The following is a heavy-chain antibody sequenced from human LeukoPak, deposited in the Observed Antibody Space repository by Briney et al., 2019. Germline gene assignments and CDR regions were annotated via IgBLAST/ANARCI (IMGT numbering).Heavy chain of an antibody. D-gene: IGHD3-10*01. CDR1: GYTFTGYY. CDR2: INPNSGGT. J-gene: IGHJ4*02. CDR3: ARDWAYYGSGSSKGIDY. Sequence: GPVKVSCKASGYTFTGYYMHWVRQAPGQGIEWMGWINPNSGGTNYAQKFQGRVTMTRDTSISTAYMELSRLRSDDTAVYYCARDWAYYGSGSSKGIDYWGQGTLVTVSS. V-gene: IGHV1-2*02.